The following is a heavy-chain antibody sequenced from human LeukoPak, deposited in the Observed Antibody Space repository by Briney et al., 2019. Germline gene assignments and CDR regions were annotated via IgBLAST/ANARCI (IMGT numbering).Heavy chain of an antibody. CDR1: GFTFSSYS. Sequence: GGSLRLSCAASGFTFSSYSMNWVRQAPGKGLEGVSSISSSSSYIYYADSVKGRFTISRDNAKNSLYLQMNSLRAEDTAVYYCASDSEDSSGSFEYWGQGKLVTVSS. V-gene: IGHV3-21*01. J-gene: IGHJ4*02. CDR3: ASDSEDSSGSFEY. CDR2: ISSSSSYI. D-gene: IGHD3-22*01.